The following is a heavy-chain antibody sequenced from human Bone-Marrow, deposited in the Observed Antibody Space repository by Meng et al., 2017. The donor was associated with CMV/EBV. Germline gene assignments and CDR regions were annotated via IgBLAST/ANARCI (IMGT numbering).Heavy chain of an antibody. D-gene: IGHD3-16*01. Sequence: GGSLRLSCAASGFTFSGSAMHWVRQASGKGLEWVGRIRSKANSYATAYAASVKGRFTISRDDSKNTAYLQMNSLKTEDTAVYYCTRPWAGGDTGTDYWGQGTLVTGSS. CDR2: IRSKANSYAT. CDR3: TRPWAGGDTGTDY. V-gene: IGHV3-73*01. CDR1: GFTFSGSA. J-gene: IGHJ4*02.